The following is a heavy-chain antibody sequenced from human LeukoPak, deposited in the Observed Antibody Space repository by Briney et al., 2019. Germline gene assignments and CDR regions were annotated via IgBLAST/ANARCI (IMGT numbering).Heavy chain of an antibody. V-gene: IGHV4-59*01. CDR2: IYYTGST. Sequence: MSSETLSLTCTVSGGSISSYYWSWIRQPPGKGPEWIGYIYYTGSTDYNPSLKSRVAISVDTSKNQFSLKLSSVTAADTAVYYCARGSKAAPGTFDYWGQGTLVTVSS. CDR3: ARGSKAAPGTFDY. D-gene: IGHD6-13*01. J-gene: IGHJ4*02. CDR1: GGSISSYY.